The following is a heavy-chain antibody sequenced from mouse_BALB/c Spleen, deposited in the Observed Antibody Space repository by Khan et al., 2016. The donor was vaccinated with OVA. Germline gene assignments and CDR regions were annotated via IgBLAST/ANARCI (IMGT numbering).Heavy chain of an antibody. V-gene: IGHV5-9-3*01. D-gene: IGHD1-1*01. CDR2: ISSGGNYT. CDR3: TRPPITTVVATSYWFFDV. J-gene: IGHJ1*01. CDR1: GFTFSSYA. Sequence: EVELVESGGGLVKPGGSLKLSCAASGFTFSSYAMSWVRQTPEKRLEWVATISSGGNYTYYPDSVKGRFTISRDNANNTLYLQMSCLRAEDTAIYYCTRPPITTVVATSYWFFDVWGAGTTVTVSS.